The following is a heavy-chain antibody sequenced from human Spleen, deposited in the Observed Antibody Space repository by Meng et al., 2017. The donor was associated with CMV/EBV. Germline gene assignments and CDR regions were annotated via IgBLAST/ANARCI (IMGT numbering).Heavy chain of an antibody. V-gene: IGHV4-34*01. CDR1: GGSFSGSY. D-gene: IGHD3-16*02. CDR3: VTSTLVAIDKFEP. J-gene: IGHJ5*02. Sequence: CGASGGSFSGSYWTWLRQAPGKGLEWIGQVNHDGITNYNPSLKSRLNISAATSKTQSTLRLDSVTAADSAVYYCVTSTLVAIDKFEPWGQGTLVTVSS. CDR2: VNHDGIT.